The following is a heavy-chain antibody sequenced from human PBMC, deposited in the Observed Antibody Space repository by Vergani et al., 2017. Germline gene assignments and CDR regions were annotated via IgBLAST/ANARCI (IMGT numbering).Heavy chain of an antibody. CDR1: GFTFSSYS. CDR3: ARDPLVGATLLDAFDI. D-gene: IGHD1-26*01. CDR2: ISSSSSYI. V-gene: IGHV3-21*01. Sequence: EVQLVESGGGLVKPGGSLRLSCAASGFTFSSYSMNWVRQAPGKGLEWVSSISSSSSYIYYADSVKGRFTISRDNAKNSLYLQMNSLRAEDTAVYYCARDPLVGATLLDAFDIWGQGTRVTVSS. J-gene: IGHJ3*02.